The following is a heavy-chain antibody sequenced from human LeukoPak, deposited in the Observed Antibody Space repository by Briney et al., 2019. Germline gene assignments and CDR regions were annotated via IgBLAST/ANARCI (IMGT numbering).Heavy chain of an antibody. J-gene: IGHJ3*02. Sequence: PGESLRLSCAASGFTVNSNYMRWVRQAPGKGLEGVTIIWYDGSNKNYTDSVKGRLTISRDNYKNTLYLQMNSLRVEDTAVYYCARGAYCSGGRCPGSFDIWGQGTMVTVSS. V-gene: IGHV3-33*08. CDR3: ARGAYCSGGRCPGSFDI. CDR2: IWYDGSNK. D-gene: IGHD2-15*01. CDR1: GFTVNSNY.